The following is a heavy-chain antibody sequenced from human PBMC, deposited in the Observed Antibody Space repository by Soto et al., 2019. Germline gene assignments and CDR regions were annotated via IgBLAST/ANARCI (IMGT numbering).Heavy chain of an antibody. D-gene: IGHD6-19*01. J-gene: IGHJ4*02. V-gene: IGHV3-23*01. CDR1: GFTFSSYA. CDR2: ISGSGGST. CDR3: AKGVGRVPVAGTFDY. Sequence: GGSLRLSCAASGFTFSSYAMSWVRQAPGKGLEWVSAISGSGGSTYYADSVKGRFTISRDNSKNTLYLQMNSLRAEDTAVYYCAKGVGRVPVAGTFDYWGQGTLVTVSS.